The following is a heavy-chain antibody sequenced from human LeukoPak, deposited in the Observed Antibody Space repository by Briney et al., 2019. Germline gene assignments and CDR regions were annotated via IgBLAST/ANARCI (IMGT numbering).Heavy chain of an antibody. CDR2: IYSGGST. Sequence: GGSLRLSCAASGFTVSSNYMSWVRQAPGKGLEWVSVIYSGGSTYYADSAKGRFTISRDNSKNTLYLQMNSLRAEDTAVYYCARAEIAAAALDYWGQGTLVTVSS. D-gene: IGHD6-13*01. CDR3: ARAEIAAAALDY. J-gene: IGHJ4*02. V-gene: IGHV3-53*01. CDR1: GFTVSSNY.